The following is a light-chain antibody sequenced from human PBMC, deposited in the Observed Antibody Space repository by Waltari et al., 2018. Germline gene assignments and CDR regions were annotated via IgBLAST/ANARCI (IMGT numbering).Light chain of an antibody. CDR2: DNE. CDR1: SPNIGGNY. CDR3: GTWDGGLAAGV. Sequence: QSVLTQPPSVSAAPGQKVTISCSGSSPNIGGNYVAWYQHLPGAAPKLVIYDNEQRPPGMPDRFSGSKSGTSATLVITGLQTGDEADYYCGTWDGGLAAGVFGGGTKVTVL. V-gene: IGLV1-51*01. J-gene: IGLJ3*02.